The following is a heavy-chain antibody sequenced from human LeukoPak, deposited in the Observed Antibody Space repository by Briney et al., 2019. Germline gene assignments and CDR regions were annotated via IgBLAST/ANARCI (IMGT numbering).Heavy chain of an antibody. CDR1: GFTFSSYA. Sequence: GGSLRLSCAASGFTFSSYAMHWVRQAPGKGLEYVSAISSNGGSTYYANSVKGRFTISRDNSKNTLYLQMGSLRAEDMAVYYCARPRANSGSYFLPDYWGQATLVTVSS. CDR2: ISSNGGST. CDR3: ARPRANSGSYFLPDY. J-gene: IGHJ4*02. D-gene: IGHD3-10*01. V-gene: IGHV3-64*01.